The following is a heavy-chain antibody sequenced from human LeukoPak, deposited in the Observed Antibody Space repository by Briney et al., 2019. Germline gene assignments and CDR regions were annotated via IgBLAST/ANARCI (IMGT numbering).Heavy chain of an antibody. V-gene: IGHV1-46*01. Sequence: ASVKVSCKASGYTFTSYYIHWVRQAPGQGLEWMVIIYPSGGTTTKYAQKFQGRATMTRDTSTSTVYMELTSLRSDDTAVFYCARDLGTCNGGSCYSAPDYWGQGTLVTVSS. J-gene: IGHJ4*02. CDR2: IYPSGGTTT. D-gene: IGHD2-15*01. CDR1: GYTFTSYY. CDR3: ARDLGTCNGGSCYSAPDY.